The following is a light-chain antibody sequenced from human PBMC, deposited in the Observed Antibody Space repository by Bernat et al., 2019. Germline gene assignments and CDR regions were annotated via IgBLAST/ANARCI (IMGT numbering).Light chain of an antibody. CDR1: SSDVGAYDR. CDR3: SSYATNRDVL. Sequence: QSVLTQPASMSGSPGQSITISCTGTSSDVGAYDRVSWYQQHPGKAPKLLILDVTNRPSGVSIRLSGSKSGNTASLTISGLQAEDEADYYCSSYATNRDVLFGGGTKVTVL. J-gene: IGLJ2*01. CDR2: DVT. V-gene: IGLV2-14*03.